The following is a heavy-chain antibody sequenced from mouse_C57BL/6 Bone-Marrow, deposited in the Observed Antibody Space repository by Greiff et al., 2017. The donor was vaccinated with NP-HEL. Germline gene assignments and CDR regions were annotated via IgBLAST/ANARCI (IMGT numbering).Heavy chain of an antibody. CDR3: ARRDYYGSSPWYFDV. Sequence: VQLQQSGPELVKPGASVKIPCKASGYTFTDYNMDWVKQSHGKSLEWIGDINPNNGGTIYNQKFKGKATLTVDKSSSTAYMELRSLTSEDTAVYYCARRDYYGSSPWYFDVGGTGTTVTVSS. CDR1: GYTFTDYN. CDR2: INPNNGGT. V-gene: IGHV1-18*01. J-gene: IGHJ1*03. D-gene: IGHD1-1*01.